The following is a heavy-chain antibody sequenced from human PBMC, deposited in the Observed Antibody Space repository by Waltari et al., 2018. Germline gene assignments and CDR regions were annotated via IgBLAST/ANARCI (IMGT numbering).Heavy chain of an antibody. Sequence: QVQLVQSGAEVKKPGASVKVSCKASGYTFTSYAMHWVRQAPGQRLEWMGGINAGNGNTKYSQEFQGRVTITRDTSASTAYMELSSLRSEDMAVYYCARSPSYYMDVWGKGTTVTVSS. J-gene: IGHJ6*03. CDR2: INAGNGNT. V-gene: IGHV1-3*03. CDR3: ARSPSYYMDV. CDR1: GYTFTSYA.